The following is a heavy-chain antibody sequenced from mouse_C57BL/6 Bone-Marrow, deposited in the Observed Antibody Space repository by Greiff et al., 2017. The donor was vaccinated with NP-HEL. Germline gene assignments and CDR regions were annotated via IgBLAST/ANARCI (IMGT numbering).Heavy chain of an antibody. CDR1: GYSITSGYY. CDR3: ARIYYDYDWFAC. V-gene: IGHV3-6*01. Sequence: EVKLMESGPGLVKPSQSLSLTCSVTGYSITSGYYWNWIRQFPGNKLEWMGYISYDGSNNYNPSLKNRISITRDTSKNQFFLKLNSVTTEDTATYYCARIYYDYDWFACWGQGTLVTVSA. CDR2: ISYDGSN. D-gene: IGHD2-4*01. J-gene: IGHJ3*01.